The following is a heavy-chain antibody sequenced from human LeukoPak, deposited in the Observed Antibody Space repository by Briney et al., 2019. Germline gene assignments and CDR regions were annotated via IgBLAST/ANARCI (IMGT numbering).Heavy chain of an antibody. D-gene: IGHD4-11*01. V-gene: IGHV3-30*02. J-gene: IGHJ4*02. CDR1: GFTFITYW. CDR2: ILYDGSNK. Sequence: GGSLRLSCAASGFTFITYWMHWVRQAPGKGLVWVTFILYDGSNKYYADSVKGRFTISRDNSKNTLYLQMSSLRAEDTAVYYCAKDMASRDDYSNLFDYWGQGTLVTVSS. CDR3: AKDMASRDDYSNLFDY.